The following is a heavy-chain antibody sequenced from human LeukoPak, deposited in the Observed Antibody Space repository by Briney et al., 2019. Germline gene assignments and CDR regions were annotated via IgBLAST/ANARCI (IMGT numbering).Heavy chain of an antibody. J-gene: IGHJ6*02. CDR3: ARGPHYHDSSGYSPSYSYAMDV. V-gene: IGHV4-59*01. CDR2: IYYSGST. Sequence: SETLSLTCTVSGGSISSYYWSWIRQPPGKGLEWIGYIYYSGSTNYNPSLRSRVTISVDTSKNQFSLDLRPVTAADTAVYYCARGPHYHDSSGYSPSYSYAMDVWGQGTTVTVSS. D-gene: IGHD3-22*01. CDR1: GGSISSYY.